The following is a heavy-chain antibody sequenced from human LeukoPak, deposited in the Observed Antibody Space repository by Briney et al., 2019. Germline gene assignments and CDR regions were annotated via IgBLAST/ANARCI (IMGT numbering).Heavy chain of an antibody. V-gene: IGHV3-30*02. CDR3: AKGGGNNYEGWLN. Sequence: PGGSLRLSCAASGFTFSGFGMHWVRQAPGEGVERVAFIRYFRDLTYYADAVKGRFTIYRDNYKNTLYLQINSLRAEDTAIYSCAKGGGNNYEGWLNWGQGTLVAVSS. D-gene: IGHD4-11*01. CDR1: GFTFSGFG. J-gene: IGHJ4*02. CDR2: IRYFRDLT.